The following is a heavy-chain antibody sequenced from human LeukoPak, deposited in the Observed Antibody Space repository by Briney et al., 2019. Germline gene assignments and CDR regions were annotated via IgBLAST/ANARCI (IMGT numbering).Heavy chain of an antibody. V-gene: IGHV1-2*02. CDR3: ATYYLDTSARD. CDR2: INPNSGGT. D-gene: IGHD3-22*01. Sequence: ASVKVSCKASGYTFTGYYMFWVRQAPGQGLEWMGWINPNSGGTNYAQKFQGRVTMTRDTSISTGYMELNRLRSDDTAVYYCATYYLDTSARDWGQGTLVTVSS. J-gene: IGHJ4*02. CDR1: GYTFTGYY.